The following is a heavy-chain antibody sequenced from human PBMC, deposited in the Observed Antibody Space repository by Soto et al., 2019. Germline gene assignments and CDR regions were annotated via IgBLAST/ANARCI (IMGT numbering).Heavy chain of an antibody. CDR3: ARVRDYYDSSGYSEYLQH. V-gene: IGHV4-30-4*01. D-gene: IGHD3-22*01. Sequence: LSLTCTVSGGSITSGDNYWSWIRQPPGKGLEWIGYIYYSGRTYYNPSLKSRLTISVDTSKNQFSLKLSSVTAADTAVYYCARVRDYYDSSGYSEYLQHWGQGTLVTV. J-gene: IGHJ1*01. CDR1: GGSITSGDNY. CDR2: IYYSGRT.